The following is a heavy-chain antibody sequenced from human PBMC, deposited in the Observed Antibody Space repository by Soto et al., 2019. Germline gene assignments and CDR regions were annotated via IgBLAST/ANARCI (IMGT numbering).Heavy chain of an antibody. CDR3: AHSRVGVSYADSYHYGMDV. CDR2: IYCNDYK. CDR1: EFSLSTSGVG. Sequence: SGLTLVNRTQTLTLTCTVSEFSLSTSGVGVGWTRQPSGTALESPALIYCNDYKRYSPSLKSRLTITKDSSKNQVVSTMTNMAPMDTSTYSCAHSRVGVSYADSYHYGMDVSGQGT. J-gene: IGHJ6*02. V-gene: IGHV2-5*01. D-gene: IGHD2-2*01.